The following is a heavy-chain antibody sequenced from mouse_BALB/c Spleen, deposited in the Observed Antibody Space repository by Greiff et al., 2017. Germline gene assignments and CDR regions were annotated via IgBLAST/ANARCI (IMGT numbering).Heavy chain of an antibody. CDR1: GYAFTNYL. CDR2: INPGSGGT. CDR3: ARSGYDGYYYAWFAY. V-gene: IGHV1-54*01. J-gene: IGHJ3*01. D-gene: IGHD2-3*01. Sequence: VQLQQSGAELVRPGTSVKVSCKASGYAFTNYLIEWVKQRPGQGLEWIGVINPGSGGTNYNEKFKGKATLTADKSSSTAYMQLSSLTSDDSAVYFCARSGYDGYYYAWFAYWGQGTLVTVSA.